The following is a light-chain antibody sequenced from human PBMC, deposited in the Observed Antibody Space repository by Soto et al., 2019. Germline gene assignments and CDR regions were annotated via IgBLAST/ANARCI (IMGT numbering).Light chain of an antibody. CDR3: KSYAGSNTYV. CDR1: RNDIGAYEF. J-gene: IGLJ1*01. CDR2: EVV. Sequence: QSALTQPPSASGSPGQSVTSSCTGTRNDIGAYEFVSWYQHHPGKAPKLIIYEVVQRPSGVPDRFSGSKSGNTASLTVSGLQAADEADYYCKSYAGSNTYVFGTGTKVTV. V-gene: IGLV2-8*01.